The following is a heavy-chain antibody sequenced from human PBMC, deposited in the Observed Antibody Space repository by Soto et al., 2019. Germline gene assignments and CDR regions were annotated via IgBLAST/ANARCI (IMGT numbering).Heavy chain of an antibody. CDR3: ARDTIAAAGHYYYYYGMDV. CDR2: ISYDGSNK. V-gene: IGHV3-30-3*01. D-gene: IGHD6-13*01. Sequence: QVQLVESGGGVVQPGRSLRLSCAASGFTFSSYAMHWVRQAPGKGLEWVAVISYDGSNKYYADSVKGRFTISRDNSKNTLYLHMNSLRAEDTAVYYCARDTIAAAGHYYYYYGMDVWGQGTTVTVSS. CDR1: GFTFSSYA. J-gene: IGHJ6*02.